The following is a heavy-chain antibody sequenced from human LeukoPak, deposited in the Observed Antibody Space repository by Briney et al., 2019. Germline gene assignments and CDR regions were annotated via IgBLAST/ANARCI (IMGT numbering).Heavy chain of an antibody. CDR2: FDPEDGET. D-gene: IGHD5-18*01. J-gene: IGHJ4*02. CDR3: ATSVDTAPRPFDY. Sequence: GASVKVSCKVSGYTLTELSMHWVGQAPGKGLEWMGGFDPEDGETIYAQKFQGRVTMTEDTSTDTAYMELSSPRSEDTAVYYCATSVDTAPRPFDYWGQGTLVTVSS. V-gene: IGHV1-24*01. CDR1: GYTLTELS.